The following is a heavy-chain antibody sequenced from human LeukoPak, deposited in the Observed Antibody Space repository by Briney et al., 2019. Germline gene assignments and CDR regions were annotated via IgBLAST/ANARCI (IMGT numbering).Heavy chain of an antibody. D-gene: IGHD3-9*01. CDR1: GYTFTGYC. J-gene: IGHJ5*02. V-gene: IGHV1-2*02. Sequence: ASVKVSCKASGYTFTGYCMHWVRQAPGQGLGWMGWINPNSGGTNYAQKFQGRVTMTRDTSISTAYMELSRLRSDDTAVYYCARASTVRYYDILTGYYHNWFDPWGQGTLVTVSS. CDR3: ARASTVRYYDILTGYYHNWFDP. CDR2: INPNSGGT.